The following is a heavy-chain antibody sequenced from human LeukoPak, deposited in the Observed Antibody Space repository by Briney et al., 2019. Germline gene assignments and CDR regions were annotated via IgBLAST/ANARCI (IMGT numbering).Heavy chain of an antibody. CDR1: GGSISSSNYY. D-gene: IGHD2-2*01. Sequence: PSETLSLTCTVSGGSISSSNYYWGWIRQPPGKGLEWIGSIYHSGNTYYNPSLKSRVTISVDTSKNRLSLKLSSVIAADTAVYYCARRDCSSSSSYRYYFDYWGQGTLVTVSS. V-gene: IGHV4-39*01. J-gene: IGHJ4*02. CDR2: IYHSGNT. CDR3: ARRDCSSSSSYRYYFDY.